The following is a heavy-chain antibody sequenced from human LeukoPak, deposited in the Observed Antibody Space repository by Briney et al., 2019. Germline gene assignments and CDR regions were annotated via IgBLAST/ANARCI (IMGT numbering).Heavy chain of an antibody. CDR1: GFSFSNHA. V-gene: IGHV3-64*02. Sequence: PGGSLRLSCAASGFSFSNHAMHWVRQAPGKGPEYVSAINSNGGSTYYADSVKGRFTISRDNAKNTLYLQMDSLRAEDTAVYYCARYSSSWYYFDYWGQGTLVTVSS. D-gene: IGHD6-13*01. CDR3: ARYSSSWYYFDY. J-gene: IGHJ4*02. CDR2: INSNGGST.